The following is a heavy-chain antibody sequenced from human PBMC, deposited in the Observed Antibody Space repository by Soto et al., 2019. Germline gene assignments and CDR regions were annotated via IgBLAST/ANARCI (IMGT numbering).Heavy chain of an antibody. CDR2: IDTSGST. V-gene: IGHV4-4*07. CDR1: GGSISNYY. Sequence: PSETLSLTCTVSGGSISNYYCNWIRQPAGKGLEWIGRIDTSGSTNYNPSLKSRVTMSVDTSKQEFSLKLSSVTAADTALYYCARGGQAFWSGPFDYWGRGALVTVSS. D-gene: IGHD3-3*01. J-gene: IGHJ4*02. CDR3: ARGGQAFWSGPFDY.